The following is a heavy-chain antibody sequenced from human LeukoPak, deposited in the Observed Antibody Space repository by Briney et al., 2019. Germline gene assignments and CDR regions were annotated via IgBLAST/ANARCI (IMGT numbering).Heavy chain of an antibody. J-gene: IGHJ4*02. D-gene: IGHD3-10*01. CDR3: AKSQLLWFGEFNY. CDR2: ISGSGGST. V-gene: IGHV3-23*01. Sequence: GGSLRLSCAASGFTFSSYAMSWVRQAPGKGLEWVSAISGSGGSTYYADSVKGRFTISRDNSKNTLYLQMNSLRAEDTVVYYCAKSQLLWFGEFNYWGQGTLVTVSS. CDR1: GFTFSSYA.